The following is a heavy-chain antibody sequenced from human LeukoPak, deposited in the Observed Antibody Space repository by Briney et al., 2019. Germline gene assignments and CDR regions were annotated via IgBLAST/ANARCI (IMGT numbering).Heavy chain of an antibody. J-gene: IGHJ6*03. D-gene: IGHD3-3*01. CDR2: IYYSGST. Sequence: SETLSLTCTVSGGSISSSSYYWGWIRQPPGKGLEWIGYIYYSGSTNYNPSLKSRVTISVDTSKNQFSLKLSSVTAADTAVYYCARGLITYYDFWSGYGLSGYYYYYMDVWGRGTTVTVSS. V-gene: IGHV4-61*05. CDR1: GGSISSSSYY. CDR3: ARGLITYYDFWSGYGLSGYYYYYMDV.